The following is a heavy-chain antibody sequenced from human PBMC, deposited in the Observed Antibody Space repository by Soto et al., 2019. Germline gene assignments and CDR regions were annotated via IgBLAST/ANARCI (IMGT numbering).Heavy chain of an antibody. CDR1: GASFSDYF. CDR2: INHGGTT. J-gene: IGHJ5*02. D-gene: IGHD6-13*01. V-gene: IGHV4-34*01. Sequence: QVQLQQWGAGLLKPSETMSLTCAVYGASFSDYFWTWIRQSPGKGLEWIGEINHGGTTNYNPSLKSRVTISGDTSKNKFSLKLYSVTAADTAVYFCAGTRQQLVRCGTGAWWIDPWGQGTQVIVSS. CDR3: AGTRQQLVRCGTGAWWIDP.